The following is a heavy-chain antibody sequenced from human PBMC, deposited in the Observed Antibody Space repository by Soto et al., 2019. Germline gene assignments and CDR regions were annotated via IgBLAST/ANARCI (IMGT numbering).Heavy chain of an antibody. CDR3: ARSHYGDPPADFDY. J-gene: IGHJ4*02. V-gene: IGHV3-30-3*01. CDR1: GFTFSSYA. Sequence: PGGSLRLSCAASGFTFSSYAMHWVRQAPGKGLEWVAVISYDGSNKYYADSVKGRFTISRDNSKNTLYLQMNSLRAEDTAVYYCARSHYGDPPADFDYWGQGTLVTVSS. D-gene: IGHD4-17*01. CDR2: ISYDGSNK.